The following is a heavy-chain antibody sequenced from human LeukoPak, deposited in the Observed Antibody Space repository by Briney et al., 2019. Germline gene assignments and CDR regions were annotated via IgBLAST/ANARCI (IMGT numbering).Heavy chain of an antibody. Sequence: GGSLRLSCAASGFTFSAYTMNWVRHAPGKELEWVSSIKASDNYIYYAASVAGRFTISTDAAQNSLYLQMDSLRAEDTATYYCARSRSMSKNDKNLRYWGQGTLVTASS. D-gene: IGHD1-26*01. CDR3: ARSRSMSKNDKNLRY. V-gene: IGHV3-21*01. J-gene: IGHJ4*02. CDR1: GFTFSAYT. CDR2: IKASDNYI.